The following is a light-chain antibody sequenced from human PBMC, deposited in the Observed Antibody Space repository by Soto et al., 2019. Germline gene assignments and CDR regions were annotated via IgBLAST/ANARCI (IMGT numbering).Light chain of an antibody. V-gene: IGKV1-33*01. J-gene: IGKJ3*01. CDR1: QAIAKY. CDR2: DAS. CDR3: QQYDNLVFT. Sequence: DIQMTQSPSSLSASVGDRVTITCQARQAIAKYLNWYQQKPGKAPNLLIYDASNLKTGVPPRFSGSGSGTNFTFTISGLQPEDIATYYCQQYDNLVFTFGPGTKVDF.